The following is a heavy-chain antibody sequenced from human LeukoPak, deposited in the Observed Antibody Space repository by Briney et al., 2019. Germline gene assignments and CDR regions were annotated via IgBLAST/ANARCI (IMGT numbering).Heavy chain of an antibody. Sequence: PSETLSLTCTVSGGSISSSSYYWGWIRQPPGKGLEWIGSIYYSGSTYYNPSLKSRVTISVDTSKNQFSLKLSSVTAADTAVYYCARQSVTVGDFWSGYSLYYFDYWGQGTLVTVSS. CDR1: GGSISSSSYY. CDR2: IYYSGST. J-gene: IGHJ4*02. V-gene: IGHV4-39*07. CDR3: ARQSVTVGDFWSGYSLYYFDY. D-gene: IGHD3-3*01.